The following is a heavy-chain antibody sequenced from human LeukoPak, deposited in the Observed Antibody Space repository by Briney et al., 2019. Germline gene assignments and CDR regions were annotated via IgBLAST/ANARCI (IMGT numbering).Heavy chain of an antibody. Sequence: GSSVKVSCKASGGTFSSYAISWVRQAPGQGLEWMGRIIPIPGIANYAQKFQGRVTITADESTSTAYMELSSLRSEDTAVYYCARGVAPYYYYGMDVWGQGTTVTVSS. J-gene: IGHJ6*02. CDR2: IIPIPGIA. CDR3: ARGVAPYYYYGMDV. CDR1: GGTFSSYA. V-gene: IGHV1-69*04. D-gene: IGHD5-12*01.